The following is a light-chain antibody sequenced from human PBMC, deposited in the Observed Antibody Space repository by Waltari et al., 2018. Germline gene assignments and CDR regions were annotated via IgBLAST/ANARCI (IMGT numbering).Light chain of an antibody. CDR3: AAWDDSLSGWV. V-gene: IGLV1-51*02. J-gene: IGLJ3*02. Sequence: QSVLTQPPSVSAAPGQRVTISCSGGSSNIGNNYVSWYRQFPGTAPKLLTYENSERPSGIPGRFSGSKSGTSASLAISGLRSEDEADYYCAAWDDSLSGWVFGGGTKLTVL. CDR2: ENS. CDR1: SSNIGNNY.